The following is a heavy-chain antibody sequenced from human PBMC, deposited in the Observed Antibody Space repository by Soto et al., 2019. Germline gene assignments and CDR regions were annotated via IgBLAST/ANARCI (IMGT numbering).Heavy chain of an antibody. V-gene: IGHV3-33*08. CDR2: IWYDGSNK. CDR1: GFPFSNYG. D-gene: IGHD3-3*01. Sequence: RLSCAASGFPFSNYGMHWVRQAPGKGLEWVALIWYDGSNKYYADSVKGRFTISRDNSKNTLYLQMSRLRNEDTAVFYCARDPRVETTLMAVFQGWGQGTLVTVSS. CDR3: ARDPRVETTLMAVFQG. J-gene: IGHJ1*01.